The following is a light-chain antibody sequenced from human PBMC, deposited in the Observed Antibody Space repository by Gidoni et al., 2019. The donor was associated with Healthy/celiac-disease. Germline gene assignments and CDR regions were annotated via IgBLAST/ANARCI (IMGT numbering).Light chain of an antibody. CDR1: QSVRTSY. CDR3: QQYGSSPLT. J-gene: IGKJ4*01. Sequence: EFVFTQSPATLALSPGAGATLPFRASQSVRTSYLAWYQQKPGLAPRLLIYDASSRATGIPDRFSGSGSGTDFTLTISRLEPEDFAVYYCQQYGSSPLTFGGGTKVEIK. V-gene: IGKV3D-20*01. CDR2: DAS.